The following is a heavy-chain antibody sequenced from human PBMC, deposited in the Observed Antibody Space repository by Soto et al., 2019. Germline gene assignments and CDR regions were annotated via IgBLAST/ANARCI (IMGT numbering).Heavy chain of an antibody. J-gene: IGHJ3*02. CDR2: IWYDGSNK. V-gene: IGHV3-33*01. Sequence: PXGSLRLSCAASGFTFSSYGMHGVRQAPGKGLEWVAVIWYDGSNKYYADSVKGRFTISRDNSKNTLYLQMNSLRAEDTAVYYCARESNYDYAFDIWGQGTMVTVSS. D-gene: IGHD3-3*01. CDR1: GFTFSSYG. CDR3: ARESNYDYAFDI.